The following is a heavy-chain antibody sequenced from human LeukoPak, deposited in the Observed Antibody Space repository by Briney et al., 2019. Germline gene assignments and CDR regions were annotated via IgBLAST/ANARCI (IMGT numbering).Heavy chain of an antibody. CDR2: ITNHSSYI. V-gene: IGHV3-21*01. D-gene: IGHD1-26*01. CDR3: AGAGSYYAFDS. Sequence: PGGSLRLSCAASGFTFSSYSMDWVRQAPGKGLEWVSSITNHSSYIYYADSVKGRFTISRDNAKNSLYLQMNSLRAEDTAVYYCAGAGSYYAFDSWGQGTMVTVSS. CDR1: GFTFSSYS. J-gene: IGHJ3*02.